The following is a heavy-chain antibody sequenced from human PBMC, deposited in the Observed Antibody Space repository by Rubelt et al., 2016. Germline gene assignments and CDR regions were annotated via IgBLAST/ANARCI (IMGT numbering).Heavy chain of an antibody. CDR1: GGSISSYY. CDR2: IYYSGST. D-gene: IGHD3-10*01. CDR3: ARRRFGEALDY. V-gene: IGHV4-59*01. Sequence: QVQLQESGPGLVKPSETLSLTCTVSGGSISSYYWSWIRPPPGQGLEWIGYIYYSGSTNYNPSLKSRVTISVDTSKNQFSLKLSSVTAADTAVYYCARRRFGEALDYWGQGTLVTVSS. J-gene: IGHJ4*02.